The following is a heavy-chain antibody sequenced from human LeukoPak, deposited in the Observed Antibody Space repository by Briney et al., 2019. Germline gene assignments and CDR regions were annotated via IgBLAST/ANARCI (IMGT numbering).Heavy chain of an antibody. CDR1: GLTFSNFK. CDR3: ASVYSYGWFDY. CDR2: ISDSGRTT. D-gene: IGHD5-18*01. Sequence: GGSLRLSCAVSGLTFSNFKMNWVRQAPGKGLEWVSYISDSGRTTFYADSVKGRFTISRDNSKNTLYLQMNSLRAEDTAVYYCASVYSYGWFDYWGQGTLVTVSS. V-gene: IGHV3-48*01. J-gene: IGHJ5*01.